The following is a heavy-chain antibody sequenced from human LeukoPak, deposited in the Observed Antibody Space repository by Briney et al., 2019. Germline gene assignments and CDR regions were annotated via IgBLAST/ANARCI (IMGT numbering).Heavy chain of an antibody. CDR2: ISAYNGNT. D-gene: IGHD3-3*01. CDR1: GYTFNSYG. V-gene: IGHV1-18*01. Sequence: ASVKVSCKASGYTFNSYGIIWVRQAPGQGLEWMGWISAYNGNTNYAQKFQGRVTMTTDTSTSTVYMEVRSLRSDDTAVYYCARTMSGTSSYFDYWGQGTLVTVSS. CDR3: ARTMSGTSSYFDY. J-gene: IGHJ4*02.